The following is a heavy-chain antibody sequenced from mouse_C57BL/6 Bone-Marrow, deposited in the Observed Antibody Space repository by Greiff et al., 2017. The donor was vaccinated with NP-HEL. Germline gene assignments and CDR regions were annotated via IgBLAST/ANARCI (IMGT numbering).Heavy chain of an antibody. Sequence: VQLQQSGPELVKPGASVKMSCKASGYTFTDYNMHWVKQSHGKSLEWIGYINPNNGGTSYNQKFKGKATLTVNKSSSTAYMELRSLTSEDSAVYYCANQLGRGFDYWGKGTTLTVSS. CDR1: GYTFTDYN. J-gene: IGHJ2*01. V-gene: IGHV1-22*01. CDR3: ANQLGRGFDY. D-gene: IGHD4-1*02. CDR2: INPNNGGT.